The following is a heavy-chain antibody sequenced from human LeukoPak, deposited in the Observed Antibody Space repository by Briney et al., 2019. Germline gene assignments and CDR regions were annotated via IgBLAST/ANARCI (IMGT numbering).Heavy chain of an antibody. CDR1: GFTFSSYS. CDR3: AREGEYCSSTSCYYFDY. J-gene: IGHJ4*02. Sequence: GGSLRLSCAASGFTFSSYSMNWVRQAPGKGLEWVSYISSSSSTIYYADSVKGRFTISRDNAKNSLYLQMNSLGAEDTAVYYCAREGEYCSSTSCYYFDYWGQGTLVTVSS. V-gene: IGHV3-48*01. D-gene: IGHD2-2*01. CDR2: ISSSSSTI.